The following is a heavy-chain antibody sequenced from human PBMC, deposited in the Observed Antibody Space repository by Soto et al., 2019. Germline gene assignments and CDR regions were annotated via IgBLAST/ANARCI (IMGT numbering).Heavy chain of an antibody. V-gene: IGHV4-30-2*05. J-gene: IGHJ5*02. CDR1: GGSISSGGYS. CDR2: IYYSGST. D-gene: IGHD3-22*01. CDR3: ARDRYYYDSHWFDP. Sequence: SETLSLTCAVSGGSISSGGYSWSWIRQPPGKGLEWIGYIYYSGSTYYNPSLKSRVTISVDTSKNQFSLKLSSVTAADTAVYYCARDRYYYDSHWFDPWGQGTLVTVSS.